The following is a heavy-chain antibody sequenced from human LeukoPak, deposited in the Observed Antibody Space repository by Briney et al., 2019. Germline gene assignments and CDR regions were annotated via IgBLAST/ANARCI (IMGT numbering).Heavy chain of an antibody. CDR3: ASSSGYLRGFDY. D-gene: IGHD3-22*01. J-gene: IGHJ4*02. CDR1: GYTFTSYY. V-gene: IGHV1-46*01. Sequence: ASVKVSCKASGYTFTSYYMHWVRQAPGQGLEWMGIINPSGGSTSYAQKFQGRVTMTRDTSTSIVYMELSSLRSEDTAVYYCASSSGYLRGFDYWGQGTLVTVSS. CDR2: INPSGGST.